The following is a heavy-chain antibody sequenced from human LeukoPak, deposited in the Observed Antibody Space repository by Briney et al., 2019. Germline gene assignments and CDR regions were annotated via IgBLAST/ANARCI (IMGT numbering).Heavy chain of an antibody. Sequence: SETLSLTCAVYGGSFGGYYWSWIRQPPGKGREWIGEINHSGSTNYNPSLKSRVTISVDTSKNQFSLKLSSVTAADTAVYYCARAEQWLVYYFDYWGQGTLVTVSS. V-gene: IGHV4-34*01. D-gene: IGHD6-19*01. J-gene: IGHJ4*02. CDR2: INHSGST. CDR3: ARAEQWLVYYFDY. CDR1: GGSFGGYY.